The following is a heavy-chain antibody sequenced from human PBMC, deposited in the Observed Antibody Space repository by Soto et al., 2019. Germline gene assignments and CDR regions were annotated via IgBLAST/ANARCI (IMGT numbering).Heavy chain of an antibody. J-gene: IGHJ6*02. CDR3: ARDSAYSRPKILYLYGMDV. CDR1: GDSVSSNSAA. V-gene: IGHV6-1*01. CDR2: TYYRSKWYN. Sequence: SQTLSLTCAISGDSVSSNSAAWNWIRQSPSRGLEWLGRTYYRSKWYNDYVVSVKSRITINPDTSKNQFSLQLNSVTPEDTAVYYCARDSAYSRPKILYLYGMDVWGQGTTVTVSS. D-gene: IGHD6-13*01.